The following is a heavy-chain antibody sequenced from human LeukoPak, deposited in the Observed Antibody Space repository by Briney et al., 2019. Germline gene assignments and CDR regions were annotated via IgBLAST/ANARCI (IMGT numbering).Heavy chain of an antibody. V-gene: IGHV3-48*01. CDR3: ARDDRYSSSWYRGY. J-gene: IGHJ4*02. D-gene: IGHD6-13*01. CDR1: GFTFSSYS. CDR2: ISSSSSTI. Sequence: PGGSLRLSCAASGFTFSSYSMNWVRQAPGKGLEWVSYISSSSSTIYYADSVKGRFTISRDNSKNTLYLQMNSLRAEDTAVYYCARDDRYSSSWYRGYWGQGTLVTVSS.